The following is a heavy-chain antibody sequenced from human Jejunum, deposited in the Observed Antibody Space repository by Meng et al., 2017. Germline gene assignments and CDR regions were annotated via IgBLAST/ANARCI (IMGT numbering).Heavy chain of an antibody. CDR2: IKSDGTGT. Sequence: GGSLRLSCAASGFSFRNYWMHWVRQTPGQGLVWVSLIKSDGTGTRYADSVKGRFTISRDTAKNTLYLEMNSLRAEDTAVYYCTTLLGALDIWGQGTRVTVSS. V-gene: IGHV3-74*01. CDR3: TTLLGALDI. J-gene: IGHJ3*02. D-gene: IGHD3-10*01. CDR1: GFSFRNYW.